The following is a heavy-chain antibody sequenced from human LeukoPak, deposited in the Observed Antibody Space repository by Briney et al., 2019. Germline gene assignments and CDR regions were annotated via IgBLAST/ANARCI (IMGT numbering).Heavy chain of an antibody. V-gene: IGHV1-46*01. CDR2: INPSGGST. CDR3: ARALTAYDYDSGVDY. D-gene: IGHD3-22*01. CDR1: GYTFTGYY. J-gene: IGHJ4*02. Sequence: EASVKVSCKASGYTFTGYYMHWVRQAPGQGLEWMGIINPSGGSTSYAQKFQGRVTMTRDMSTSTVYMELSSLRSEDTAVFYCARALTAYDYDSGVDYWGQGTLVTVSS.